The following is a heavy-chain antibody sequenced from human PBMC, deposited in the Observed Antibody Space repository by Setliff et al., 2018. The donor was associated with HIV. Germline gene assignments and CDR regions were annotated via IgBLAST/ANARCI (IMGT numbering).Heavy chain of an antibody. J-gene: IGHJ3*02. Sequence: PSETLSLTCIVSGDSISGGRHYLSWIRQTAGKGLEWIGRIYPNGNTKYNPSLQSRVTISIDTAKNQFSLNLNSVTATDTAVYYCASQFGAYDSSGYEHDAFNIWGQGTMVTVSS. V-gene: IGHV4-61*02. D-gene: IGHD3-22*01. CDR3: ASQFGAYDSSGYEHDAFNI. CDR2: IYPNGNT. CDR1: GDSISGGRHY.